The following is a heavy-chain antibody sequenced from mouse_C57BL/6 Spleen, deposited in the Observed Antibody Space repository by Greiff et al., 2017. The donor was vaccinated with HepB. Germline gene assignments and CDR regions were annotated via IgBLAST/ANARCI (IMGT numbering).Heavy chain of an antibody. CDR1: GYAFSSSW. V-gene: IGHV1-82*01. CDR3: ARSPGREGFDY. CDR2: IYPGDGDT. J-gene: IGHJ2*01. Sequence: VQLQESGPELVKPGASVKISCKASGYAFSSSWMNWVKQRPGQGLEWIGRIYPGDGDTNYNGKFKGKATLTADKSSSTAYMQLSSLTSEDSAVYYCARSPGREGFDYWGQGTTLTVSS.